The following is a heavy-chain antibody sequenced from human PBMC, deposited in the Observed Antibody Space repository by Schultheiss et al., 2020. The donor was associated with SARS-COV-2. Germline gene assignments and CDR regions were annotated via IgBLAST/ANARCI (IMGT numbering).Heavy chain of an antibody. CDR2: IYYSGST. CDR3: ARLHRLQYGARTWYYGMDV. D-gene: IGHD4-11*01. V-gene: IGHV4-61*08. Sequence: SETLSLTCTVSGGSISSGDYYWSWIRQPPGKGLEWIGYIYYSGSTNYNPSLKSRVTISVDTSKNQFSLKLSSVTAADTAVYYCARLHRLQYGARTWYYGMDVWGQGTTVTVSS. J-gene: IGHJ6*02. CDR1: GGSISSGDYY.